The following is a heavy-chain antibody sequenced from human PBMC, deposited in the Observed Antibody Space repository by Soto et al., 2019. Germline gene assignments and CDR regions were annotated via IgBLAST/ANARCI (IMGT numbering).Heavy chain of an antibody. J-gene: IGHJ4*02. CDR3: ARDNSAANGVLDH. V-gene: IGHV1-69*13. D-gene: IGHD1-1*01. CDR1: GGTFSSYA. Sequence: ASVKVSCKASGGTFSSYAISWVRQAPGQGLEWMGGIIPIFGTANYAQKFQGRVTITADESTTTVYMELSRLTSEDTAVYYCARDNSAANGVLDHWGLGTLVTVSS. CDR2: IIPIFGTA.